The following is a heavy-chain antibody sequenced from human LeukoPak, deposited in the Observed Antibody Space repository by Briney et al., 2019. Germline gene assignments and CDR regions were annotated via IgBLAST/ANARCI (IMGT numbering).Heavy chain of an antibody. V-gene: IGHV1-2*02. CDR1: GYTFTGYI. J-gene: IGHJ4*02. CDR2: INPNSGGT. D-gene: IGHD5-18*01. CDR3: ARDEVQLWSFDY. Sequence: ASVKVSCKASGYTFTGYIMHWVRQAPGQGLEWMGWINPNSGGTNYAQKFQGRVTMTRDTSISTAYMELSRLRSDDTAVYYCARDEVQLWSFDYWGQGTLVAVSS.